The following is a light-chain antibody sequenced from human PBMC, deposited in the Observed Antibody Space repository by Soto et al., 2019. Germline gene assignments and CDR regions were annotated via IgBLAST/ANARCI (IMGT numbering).Light chain of an antibody. V-gene: IGKV1-5*01. CDR2: DAS. Sequence: IQRTQSPSTLSASVGDRVTITCRASQRIATWLDWYQQKPGRAPKLLIYDASSLESGVPLRFSGSGSGTEFTLTISSLQHDDFATYYCQQYNSYTWTFGQGTKVDIK. CDR1: QRIATW. J-gene: IGKJ1*01. CDR3: QQYNSYTWT.